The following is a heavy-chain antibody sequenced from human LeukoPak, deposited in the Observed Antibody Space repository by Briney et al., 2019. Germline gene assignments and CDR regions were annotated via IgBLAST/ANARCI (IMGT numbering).Heavy chain of an antibody. CDR3: ARRLTQYDCFDP. V-gene: IGHV6-1*01. J-gene: IGHJ5*02. CDR1: GDSFSSNSVT. CDR2: TYSMSTLYN. D-gene: IGHD2-2*01. Sequence: QTLSLTCAVSGDSFSSNSVTWDWIRQSPSRGLEWLGRTYSMSTLYNAYAVSVRRRITLHPDTSKNQFSLHLNSVTPEDTAVYYCARRLTQYDCFDPWGQGILVTVSS.